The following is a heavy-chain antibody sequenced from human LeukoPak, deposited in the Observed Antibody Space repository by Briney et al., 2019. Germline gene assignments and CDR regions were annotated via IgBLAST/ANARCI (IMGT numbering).Heavy chain of an antibody. CDR2: INQDGSDK. CDR1: GFTFSSYW. J-gene: IGHJ3*02. CDR3: AAGTRSGAFDI. Sequence: GGSLRLSCAASGFTFSSYWMSWVRQAPGKGLEWVAKINQDGSDKYYVDSVKGRFTIARDNAKNSLFLQMNSLRAEDTAVYYCAAGTRSGAFDIWGQGTMVTVSS. V-gene: IGHV3-7*01. D-gene: IGHD6-13*01.